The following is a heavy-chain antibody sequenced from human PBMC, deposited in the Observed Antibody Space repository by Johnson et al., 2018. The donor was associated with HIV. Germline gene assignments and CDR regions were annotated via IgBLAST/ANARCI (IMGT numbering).Heavy chain of an antibody. CDR3: AKDLSSSSL. V-gene: IGHV3-30-3*01. D-gene: IGHD6-6*01. J-gene: IGHJ3*01. CDR2: IPYDGYNK. CDR1: GFTFSSYA. Sequence: QVQLVESGGGVVQPGRSLRLSCAASGFTFSSYAMHWVRQAPGKGLEWVAVIPYDGYNKDYADSVRGRFTISRDNAKNTLYLQMNSLRAEDTAVYYCAKDLSSSSLWGQGTMVTVSS.